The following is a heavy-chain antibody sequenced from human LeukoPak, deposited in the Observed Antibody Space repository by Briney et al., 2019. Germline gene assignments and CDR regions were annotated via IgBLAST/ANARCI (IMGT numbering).Heavy chain of an antibody. J-gene: IGHJ4*02. CDR3: ARVVSIAARDYYFDY. D-gene: IGHD6-6*01. CDR2: INHSGST. V-gene: IGHV4-34*01. Sequence: PSETLSLTCAVYGGSFSGYYWSWIRQPPGKGLEWIGEINHSGSTNYNPSLKSRVTISVDTSKNQFSLKLSSVTAADTAVYYCARVVSIAARDYYFDYWGQGTLVTVSS. CDR1: GGSFSGYY.